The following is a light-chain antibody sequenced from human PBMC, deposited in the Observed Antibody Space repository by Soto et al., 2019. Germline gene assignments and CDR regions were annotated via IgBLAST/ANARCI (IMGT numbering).Light chain of an antibody. V-gene: IGLV1-40*01. CDR2: GNS. Sequence: QPVLTQPPSVSGAPGQRVTISCTGSSSNIGAGYDVHWYQQLPGTAPKLLIYGNSNRPSGVPDRFSGSKSGTSASLAITGLQADDEADYYCQYYASSPHVGFGGGTTLTVL. J-gene: IGLJ2*01. CDR1: SSNIGAGYD. CDR3: QYYASSPHVG.